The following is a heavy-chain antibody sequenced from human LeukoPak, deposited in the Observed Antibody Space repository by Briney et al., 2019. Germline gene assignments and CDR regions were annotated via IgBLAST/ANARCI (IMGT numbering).Heavy chain of an antibody. V-gene: IGHV1-69*06. Sequence: ASVKVSCKASGGTFSSYAISWVRQAPGKGLEWMGGIIPIFGTANYAQKFQGRVTITADKSTSTAYMELSSLRSEDTAVYYCARVLYGSGSYYKHYYYMDVWGKGTTVTVSS. CDR3: ARVLYGSGSYYKHYYYMDV. CDR2: IIPIFGTA. J-gene: IGHJ6*03. CDR1: GGTFSSYA. D-gene: IGHD3-10*01.